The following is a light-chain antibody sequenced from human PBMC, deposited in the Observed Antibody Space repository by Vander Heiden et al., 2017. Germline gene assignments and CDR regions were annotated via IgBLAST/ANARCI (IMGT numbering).Light chain of an antibody. CDR3: CSYAGSYTPYV. CDR2: DDN. CDR1: SSDVGADNY. V-gene: IGLV2-11*01. Sequence: QSALTQPRSLSGSPGRLFTISCTGTSSDVGADNYVPWYQQHPGKAPKLLIYDDNKRPSGVPDRFSGSKSGNSASLAISGLQPEDETDYYCCSYAGSYTPYVFGTGTKVTVL. J-gene: IGLJ1*01.